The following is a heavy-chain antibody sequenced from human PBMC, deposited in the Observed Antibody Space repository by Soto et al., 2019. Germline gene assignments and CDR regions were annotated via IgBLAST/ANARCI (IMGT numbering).Heavy chain of an antibody. J-gene: IGHJ4*02. Sequence: SVKVSCKASGGTFSSYAISWVRQAPGQGLEWMGGIIPIFGTANYAQKFQGRVTITADESTSTAYMELSSLRSEDTAVYYCARPTDNYYDSSGYPYWGQGTLVTVS. CDR3: ARPTDNYYDSSGYPY. V-gene: IGHV1-69*13. CDR1: GGTFSSYA. D-gene: IGHD3-22*01. CDR2: IIPIFGTA.